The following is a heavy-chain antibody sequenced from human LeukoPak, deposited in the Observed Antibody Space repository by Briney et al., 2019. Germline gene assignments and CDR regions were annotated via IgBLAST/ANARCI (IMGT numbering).Heavy chain of an antibody. CDR2: ISYDGSTK. CDR3: AKPRYYYDTSGYSLVH. J-gene: IGHJ4*02. D-gene: IGHD3-22*01. Sequence: GGSLRLSCAASGFTFSNYGIHWVRQAPGKGLEWVAIISYDGSTKYYADSVKGRFTISRDNSKNTLSLQLSSLRAEDTAVYYFAKPRYYYDTSGYSLVHWGQGTLVTVSS. V-gene: IGHV3-30*18. CDR1: GFTFSNYG.